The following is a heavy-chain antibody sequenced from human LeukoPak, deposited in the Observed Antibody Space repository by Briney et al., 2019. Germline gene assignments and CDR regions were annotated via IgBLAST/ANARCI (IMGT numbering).Heavy chain of an antibody. V-gene: IGHV3-23*01. Sequence: GGSLRLSCAASGFTFSSYAMSWVRQAPGKGLEWVSAISDSGTSTYYADSVKGRFTISRDNAKNSLYLQMNSLRAEDTAVYYCASSGYYYDYFDYWGQGTLVTVSS. CDR2: ISDSGTST. CDR1: GFTFSSYA. J-gene: IGHJ4*02. CDR3: ASSGYYYDYFDY. D-gene: IGHD3-22*01.